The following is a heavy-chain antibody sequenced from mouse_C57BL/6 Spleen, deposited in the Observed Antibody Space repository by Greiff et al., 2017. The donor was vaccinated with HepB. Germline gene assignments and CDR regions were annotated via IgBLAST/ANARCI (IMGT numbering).Heavy chain of an antibody. D-gene: IGHD2-12*01. CDR3: TTTDPYSNDEGDAMDY. V-gene: IGHV14-1*01. Sequence: EVQLQQSGAELVRPGASVKLSCTASGFNIKDYYMHWVKQRPEQGLEWIGRIDPEDGDTEYAPKFQGKATMTADTSSNTAYLQLSSLTSEDTAVYYCTTTDPYSNDEGDAMDYWGQGTSVTVSS. CDR2: IDPEDGDT. CDR1: GFNIKDYY. J-gene: IGHJ4*01.